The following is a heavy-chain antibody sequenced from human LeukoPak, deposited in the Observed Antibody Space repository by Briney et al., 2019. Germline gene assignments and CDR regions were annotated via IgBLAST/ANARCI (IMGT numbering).Heavy chain of an antibody. D-gene: IGHD3-16*01. CDR1: GFTFSSYA. V-gene: IGHV3-23*01. CDR3: ASPGGEAGSVDY. J-gene: IGHJ4*02. Sequence: AGGSLRLSCAASGFTFSSYAMSWVRQAPGKGLEWVSAISGSGGSTYYADSVKGRFTISRDNSKNTPYLQMNSLRAEDTAVYYCASPGGEAGSVDYWGQGTLVTVSS. CDR2: ISGSGGST.